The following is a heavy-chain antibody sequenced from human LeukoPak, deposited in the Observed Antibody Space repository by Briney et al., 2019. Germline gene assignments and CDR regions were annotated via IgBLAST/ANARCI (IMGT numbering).Heavy chain of an antibody. CDR2: IGTAGDP. V-gene: IGHV3-13*05. D-gene: IGHD3-10*01. J-gene: IGHJ4*02. Sequence: GGSLRLSCAASGFTFSSYDMHWVRQATGKGLEWDSAIGTAGDPYYPGSVKGRFTISRENAKNSLYLQMNSLRAGDTAVYYCARVHGWGSSYYLASWGQGTLVTASS. CDR3: ARVHGWGSSYYLAS. CDR1: GFTFSSYD.